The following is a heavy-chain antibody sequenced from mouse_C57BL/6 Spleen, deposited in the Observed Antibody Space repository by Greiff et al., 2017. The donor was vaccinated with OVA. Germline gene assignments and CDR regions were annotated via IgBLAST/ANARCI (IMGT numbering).Heavy chain of an antibody. CDR3: ARGGSMITPYYFDY. V-gene: IGHV5-15*01. CDR1: GFTFSDYG. D-gene: IGHD2-4*01. J-gene: IGHJ2*01. CDR2: ISNLAYSI. Sequence: EVQGVESGGGLVQPGGSLKLSCAASGFTFSDYGMAWVRQAPRKGPEWVAFISNLAYSIYYADTVTGRFTISRENAKNTLYLEMSSLRSEDTAMYYCARGGSMITPYYFDYWGQGTTLTVSP.